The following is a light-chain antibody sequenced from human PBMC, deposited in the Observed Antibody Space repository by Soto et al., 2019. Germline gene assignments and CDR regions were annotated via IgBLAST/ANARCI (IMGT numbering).Light chain of an antibody. V-gene: IGLV1-44*01. Sequence: QSVLTQPPSASGTPGQRVTISCSGSSSNIGSNTVNWYQQLPGTAPKLLIYSNHQRPSGVPDRFSGSNSGTSASLAISGLQSEDEAAYYCAAWDDSLNGWVFGGGTKLTVL. J-gene: IGLJ3*02. CDR2: SNH. CDR3: AAWDDSLNGWV. CDR1: SSNIGSNT.